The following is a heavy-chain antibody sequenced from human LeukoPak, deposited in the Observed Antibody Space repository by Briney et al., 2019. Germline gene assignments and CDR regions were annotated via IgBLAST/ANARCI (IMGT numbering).Heavy chain of an antibody. CDR3: ARDRTGYGDYMNRLDP. CDR1: GDTFSSYA. Sequence: ASVKVSCKTSGDTFSSYAIIWVRRAPGQGLEWMGGIIPIYGTVNYAQKFQGRVTITADEFTSTAYMELTSLTSEDTAVYYCARDRTGYGDYMNRLDPWGQGTLVTVSS. D-gene: IGHD4-17*01. CDR2: IIPIYGTV. V-gene: IGHV1-69*13. J-gene: IGHJ5*02.